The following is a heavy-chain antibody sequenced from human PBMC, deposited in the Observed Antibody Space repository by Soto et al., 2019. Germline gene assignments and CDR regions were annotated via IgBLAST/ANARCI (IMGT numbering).Heavy chain of an antibody. CDR2: ISYDGSNR. V-gene: IGHV3-30*18. Sequence: QVQLVESGGGVFQPGRSVRLSCAASGFTFSSFGMHWVRQAPGKGLEWVAIISYDGSNRYYGDSVKGRITISRDNSKNAVYQEMNSMRFEDTAVYYCAKGGVPAGMPGYYYMDVWGKGIAVNISS. CDR3: AKGGVPAGMPGYYYMDV. D-gene: IGHD2-2*01. CDR1: GFTFSSFG. J-gene: IGHJ6*03.